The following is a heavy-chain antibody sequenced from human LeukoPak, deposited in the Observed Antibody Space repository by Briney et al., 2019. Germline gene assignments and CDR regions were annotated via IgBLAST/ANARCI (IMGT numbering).Heavy chain of an antibody. CDR1: GYSISSGNY. D-gene: IGHD3-10*01. V-gene: IGHV4-38-2*02. CDR2: IYHSGST. Sequence: SETLSLTCTVSGYSISSGNYWDWIRQPPGKGLEWIGSIYHSGSTYYNPSLKSRVTISVDTSKNQFSLNLSSVTAADTAVYYCATGDITMVRGVRDNWFDPWGQGTLVTVSS. J-gene: IGHJ5*02. CDR3: ATGDITMVRGVRDNWFDP.